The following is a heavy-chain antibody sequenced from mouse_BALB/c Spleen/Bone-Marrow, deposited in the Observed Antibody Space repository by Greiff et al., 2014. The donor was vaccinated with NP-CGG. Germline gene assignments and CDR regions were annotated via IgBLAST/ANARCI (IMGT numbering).Heavy chain of an antibody. CDR3: ARSRGTTATTYYFDY. CDR1: GYTFTDYN. CDR2: IYPHNGGN. Sequence: EVQLQESGPELVKPGASVKISCKASGYTFTDYNMHWVKQSHGKSLEWIVYIYPHNGGNGYNQKFKNKGTLTVDSSSSTAYMELRSLTSEDSAVYYCARSRGTTATTYYFDYWGQGTTLTVSS. D-gene: IGHD1-2*01. V-gene: IGHV1S29*02. J-gene: IGHJ2*01.